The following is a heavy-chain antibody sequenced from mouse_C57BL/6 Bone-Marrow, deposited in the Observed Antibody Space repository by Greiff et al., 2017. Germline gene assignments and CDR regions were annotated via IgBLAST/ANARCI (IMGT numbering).Heavy chain of an antibody. CDR2: ISSGSSTI. CDR3: ATGTRY. J-gene: IGHJ2*01. CDR1: GFTFSDYG. Sequence: EVQLVESGGGLVKPGGSLKLSCAASGFTFSDYGMHWVRQAPEKGLEWVAYISSGSSTISYADTVKGRFTISRDNATNTLFLKMTSLRSEDTAMYYCATGTRYWGQGTTLTVSS. V-gene: IGHV5-17*01. D-gene: IGHD4-1*01.